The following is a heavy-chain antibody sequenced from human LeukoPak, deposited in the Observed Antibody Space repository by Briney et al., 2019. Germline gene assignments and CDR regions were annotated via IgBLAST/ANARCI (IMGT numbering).Heavy chain of an antibody. CDR1: GYTFTSYA. CDR3: ARGGPVQLERRECLVY. CDR2: INAGNGNT. D-gene: IGHD1-1*01. Sequence: ASVTVSCKASGYTFTSYAMHWVRQAPGQRLEWTGWINAGNGNTKYSQKFQGRVTITRDTSASTAYMELSSLRSEDTAVYYCARGGPVQLERRECLVYWGQGTLVTVSS. J-gene: IGHJ4*02. V-gene: IGHV1-3*01.